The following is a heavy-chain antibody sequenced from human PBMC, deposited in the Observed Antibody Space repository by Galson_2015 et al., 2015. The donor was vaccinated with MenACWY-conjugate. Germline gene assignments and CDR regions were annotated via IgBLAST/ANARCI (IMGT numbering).Heavy chain of an antibody. J-gene: IGHJ4*02. V-gene: IGHV3-74*01. CDR3: AKSRGASFYFDS. D-gene: IGHD1-26*01. Sequence: CAASGFTFSSNWMHWVRQAPGKGLVWVSRINPGGSSTTYADSVKDRFTISRDNAKNTLYLQMNSLRPEDTAVFYCAKSRGASFYFDSWGQGTLVTVSS. CDR1: GFTFSSNW. CDR2: INPGGSST.